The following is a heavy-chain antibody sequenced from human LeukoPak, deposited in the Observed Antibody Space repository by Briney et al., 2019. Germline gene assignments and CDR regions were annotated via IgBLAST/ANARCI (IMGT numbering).Heavy chain of an antibody. D-gene: IGHD4-17*01. J-gene: IGHJ4*02. Sequence: SVKVSCKASGGTFSSYAISWVRQAPGQGLEWMGRIIPILGIANYAQKFQGRVTITADKSTSTAYMELSSLRSEDTAVYYCARNARRYGDYPENFDYWGQGTLVTVSS. V-gene: IGHV1-69*04. CDR3: ARNARRYGDYPENFDY. CDR2: IIPILGIA. CDR1: GGTFSSYA.